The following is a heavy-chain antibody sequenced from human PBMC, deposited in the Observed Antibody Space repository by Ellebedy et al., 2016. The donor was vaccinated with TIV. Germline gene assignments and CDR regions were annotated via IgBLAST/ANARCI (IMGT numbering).Heavy chain of an antibody. CDR2: ISYDGGISK. Sequence: GESLKISCAASGFTFSQYAMHWVRQAPGKGLDWVALISYDGGISKYYSDSVKGRFTISRDNSKGTLYLQMNSLRAEDTAVYYCARELTGYYVGYWGQGTLVTVSS. D-gene: IGHD3-9*01. CDR3: ARELTGYYVGY. V-gene: IGHV3-30-3*01. CDR1: GFTFSQYA. J-gene: IGHJ4*02.